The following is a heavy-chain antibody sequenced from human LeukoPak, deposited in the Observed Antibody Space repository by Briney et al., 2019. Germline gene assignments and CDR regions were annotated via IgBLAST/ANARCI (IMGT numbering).Heavy chain of an antibody. CDR2: ISYDGSNK. CDR1: GFTFSSDA. D-gene: IGHD6-13*01. CDR3: AKIRRTGYSSSWYAPFDY. V-gene: IGHV3-30*18. Sequence: PGGSLRLSCAASGFTFSSDAMSWVRQAPGKGLEWVAVISYDGSNKYYADSVKGRFTISRDNSKNTLYLQMNSLRAEDTAVYYCAKIRRTGYSSSWYAPFDYWGQGTLVTVSS. J-gene: IGHJ4*02.